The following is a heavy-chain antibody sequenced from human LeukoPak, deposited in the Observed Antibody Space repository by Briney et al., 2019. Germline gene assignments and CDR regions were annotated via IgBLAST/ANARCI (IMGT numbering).Heavy chain of an antibody. Sequence: GGSLRLSCAASGFTFSSYAMSWVRQAPGKGLEWVSAISGRGGSTYYADSVKGRFTISRDNSKNTLYLQMNSLRAEDTAVYYCAKDPYSSSLVPRYMDVWGKGTTVTVSS. CDR1: GFTFSSYA. V-gene: IGHV3-23*01. D-gene: IGHD6-13*01. J-gene: IGHJ6*03. CDR2: ISGRGGST. CDR3: AKDPYSSSLVPRYMDV.